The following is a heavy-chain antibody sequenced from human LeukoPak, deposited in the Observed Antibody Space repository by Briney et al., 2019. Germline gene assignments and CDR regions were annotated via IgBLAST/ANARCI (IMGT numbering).Heavy chain of an antibody. CDR3: ARDHDSSGYYYRFDY. V-gene: IGHV1-2*02. CDR1: GYTFTGYY. J-gene: IGHJ4*02. D-gene: IGHD3-22*01. Sequence: ASVKVSCKASGYTFTGYYMHWVRQAPGQGLEWIGWINPNSGGTNYAQKFQGRVTMTRDTSISTAYMELSRLRSDDTAVYYCARDHDSSGYYYRFDYWGQGTLVTVSS. CDR2: INPNSGGT.